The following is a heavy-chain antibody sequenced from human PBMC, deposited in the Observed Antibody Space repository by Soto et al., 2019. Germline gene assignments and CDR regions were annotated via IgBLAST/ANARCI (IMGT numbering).Heavy chain of an antibody. Sequence: GGSLRLSCAASGFTFSSYAMSWVRQAPGKGLEWVSAISGSGGSTYYADSVKGRFTISRDNSKNTLYLQMNSLRAEDTAVYYCAKLPNRVVRCSSTSCPNWFDPWGQGT. CDR3: AKLPNRVVRCSSTSCPNWFDP. V-gene: IGHV3-23*01. D-gene: IGHD2-2*01. CDR2: ISGSGGST. CDR1: GFTFSSYA. J-gene: IGHJ5*02.